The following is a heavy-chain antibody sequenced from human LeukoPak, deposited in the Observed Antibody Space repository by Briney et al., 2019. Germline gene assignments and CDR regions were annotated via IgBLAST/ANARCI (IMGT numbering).Heavy chain of an antibody. D-gene: IGHD4-17*01. CDR1: GFTFSSYG. CDR2: ISYDGSNK. Sequence: GGSLRLSCAASGFTFSSYGMHWVRQAPGKGLEWVAVISYDGSNKYYADSVKGRFTTSRDNSKNTLYLQMNSLRAEDTAAYHCAKGRNEDGDAALNYWGQGTLVTVSS. V-gene: IGHV3-30*18. CDR3: AKGRNEDGDAALNY. J-gene: IGHJ4*02.